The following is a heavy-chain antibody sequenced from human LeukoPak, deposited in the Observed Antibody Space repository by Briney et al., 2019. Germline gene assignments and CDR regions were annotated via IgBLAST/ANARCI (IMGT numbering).Heavy chain of an antibody. D-gene: IGHD1-26*01. Sequence: PGGSLRLSCAASGFTFSSYAMSWVRQAPGKGLEWVSAISGSGGSTYYTDSVKGRFTISRDNAKNSLYLQMNSLRAEDTALYYCARPSFLGSSYPDFDYWGQGTLVTVSS. CDR1: GFTFSSYA. CDR2: ISGSGGST. J-gene: IGHJ4*02. V-gene: IGHV3-23*01. CDR3: ARPSFLGSSYPDFDY.